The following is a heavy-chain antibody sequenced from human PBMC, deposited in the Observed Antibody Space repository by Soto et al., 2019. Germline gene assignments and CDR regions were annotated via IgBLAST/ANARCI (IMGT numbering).Heavy chain of an antibody. D-gene: IGHD6-13*01. Sequence: SETLSLTCTVSGGSISSSSYYWGWIRQPPGKVLEWIGSIYYSGSTYYNPSLKSRVTISVDTSKNQFSLKLSSVTAADTAVYYCARRHSSPYYYYGMGVWGQGTTVTVSS. CDR2: IYYSGST. J-gene: IGHJ6*02. CDR3: ARRHSSPYYYYGMGV. CDR1: GGSISSSSYY. V-gene: IGHV4-39*01.